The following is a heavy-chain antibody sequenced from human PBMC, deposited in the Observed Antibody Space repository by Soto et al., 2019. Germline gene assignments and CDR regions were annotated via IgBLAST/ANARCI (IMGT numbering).Heavy chain of an antibody. CDR3: ARDVDADFRTDFDY. V-gene: IGHV3-11*01. CDR1: GFTFSDYY. D-gene: IGHD4-17*01. Sequence: GGSLRLSCAASGFTFSDYYIHWIRRAPGKGLEWISYISGNGEIIQYAASARGRFTISRDNAENSVYLEMDRLRAEDTALYYCARDVDADFRTDFDYWGQGTLVTVSS. J-gene: IGHJ4*02. CDR2: ISGNGEII.